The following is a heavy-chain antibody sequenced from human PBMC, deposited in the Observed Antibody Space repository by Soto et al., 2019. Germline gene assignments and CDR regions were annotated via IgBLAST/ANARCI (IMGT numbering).Heavy chain of an antibody. CDR3: AKDGGYYSSVSYFDY. D-gene: IGHD3-10*01. CDR2: ISYDGSNK. Sequence: PGGSLRLSCAASGFTFSSYGMHWVRQAPGKGLEWVAVISYDGSNKYYADSVKGRFTISRDNSKNTLYLQMNSLRAEDTAVYYCAKDGGYYSSVSYFDYWGQGTLVTVSS. CDR1: GFTFSSYG. J-gene: IGHJ4*02. V-gene: IGHV3-30*18.